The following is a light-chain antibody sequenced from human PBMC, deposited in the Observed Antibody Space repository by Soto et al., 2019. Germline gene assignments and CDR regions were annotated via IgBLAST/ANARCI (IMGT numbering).Light chain of an antibody. Sequence: QSALTQPPSASGSPGQSVTISCTGTSGDAGGYNYVSWYQHHPGKAPKLMIYEVSKRPSGVPDRFSGSKSGNTASLTVSGLQAEDEADYYCSSYAGSNNLVFGGGTKLTVL. J-gene: IGLJ2*01. CDR3: SSYAGSNNLV. V-gene: IGLV2-8*01. CDR1: SGDAGGYNY. CDR2: EVS.